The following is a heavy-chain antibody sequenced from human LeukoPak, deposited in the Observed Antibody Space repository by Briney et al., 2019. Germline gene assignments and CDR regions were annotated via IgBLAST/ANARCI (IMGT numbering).Heavy chain of an antibody. CDR2: ISYDGSNK. D-gene: IGHD3-3*01. CDR1: GFTFSSYG. J-gene: IGHJ5*02. CDR3: AKTIFGVVSRFDP. Sequence: GGSLRLSCPASGFTFSSYGMHWVRQAPGKGLEWVAVISYDGSNKYYAASVKGRFTISRDNSKNTLYLQMNSLRAEDTAVYYCAKTIFGVVSRFDPWGQGTLVTVSS. V-gene: IGHV3-30*18.